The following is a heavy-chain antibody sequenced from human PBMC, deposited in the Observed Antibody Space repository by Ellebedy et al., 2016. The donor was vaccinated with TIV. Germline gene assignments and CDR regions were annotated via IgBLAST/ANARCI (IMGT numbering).Heavy chain of an antibody. CDR3: ARSSGIAAAGTWYGMDV. J-gene: IGHJ6*02. D-gene: IGHD6-13*01. CDR1: GFTVSSNY. V-gene: IGHV3-66*01. CDR2: IYSGGST. Sequence: PGGSLRLSCAASGFTVSSNYMSWVRQAPGKGLEWVSVIYSGGSTYYADSVKGRFTISRDNSKNTLYLQMNSLRAEDTAVYYCARSSGIAAAGTWYGMDVWGQGTTVTVSS.